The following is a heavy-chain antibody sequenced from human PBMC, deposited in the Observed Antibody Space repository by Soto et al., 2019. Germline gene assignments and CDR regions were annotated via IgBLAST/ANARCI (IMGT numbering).Heavy chain of an antibody. D-gene: IGHD3-3*02. CDR1: GFAFSNYE. J-gene: IGHJ4*02. Sequence: VGSLRLSCAASGFAFSNYEMNWVRQAPGKGLEWVSYISLSGSTIYYADSVKGRFTISRDDAKNSLYLQMDSLRADDTAVYYCARESFSASPNFFDYWGQGTLVTVSS. CDR3: ARESFSASPNFFDY. V-gene: IGHV3-48*03. CDR2: ISLSGSTI.